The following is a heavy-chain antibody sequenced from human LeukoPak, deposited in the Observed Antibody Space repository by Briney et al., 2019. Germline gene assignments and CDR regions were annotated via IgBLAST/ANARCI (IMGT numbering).Heavy chain of an antibody. CDR2: TYYSGRT. Sequence: PSETLSLTCAVSGGTVSTYYWSWIRQPPGKGLEWVGYTYYSGRTNFNPSLKSRVTISVDTFKNYFSLKLSSVTAADTAVYYCARAEQLGYWGQGTLVTVSS. V-gene: IGHV4-59*02. J-gene: IGHJ4*02. D-gene: IGHD6-13*01. CDR3: ARAEQLGY. CDR1: GGTVSTYY.